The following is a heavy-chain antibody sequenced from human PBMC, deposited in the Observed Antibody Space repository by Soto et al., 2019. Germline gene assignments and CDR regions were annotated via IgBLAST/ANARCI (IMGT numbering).Heavy chain of an antibody. CDR3: ASWLKGPDIGNYYYGMEV. V-gene: IGHV1-69*12. D-gene: IGHD2-15*01. CDR2: IMPIFRAP. Sequence: QVQLVQSGAEVKKPGSSVKVSCKASGGAFSDYAFSWVRQAPGQGLEWLGGIMPIFRAPDYAQKFQGRVTITADVFTRTAYMEMNSLRSEDTAVYYCASWLKGPDIGNYYYGMEVWGQGTTVTVS. J-gene: IGHJ6*02. CDR1: GGAFSDYA.